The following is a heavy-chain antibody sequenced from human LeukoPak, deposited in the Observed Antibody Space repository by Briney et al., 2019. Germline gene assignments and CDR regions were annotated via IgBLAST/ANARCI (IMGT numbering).Heavy chain of an antibody. CDR1: GFTFSSYW. V-gene: IGHV3-7*01. CDR2: IKQDGSEK. CDR3: ARDSIAAAGTYDY. J-gene: IGHJ4*02. Sequence: GGSLRLSCAASGFTFSSYWMSWVRQAPGRGLEWVANIKQDGSEKYYVDSVKGRFTISRDNAKNSLHLQMNSLRAEDTAVYYCARDSIAAAGTYDYWGQGTLVTVSS. D-gene: IGHD6-13*01.